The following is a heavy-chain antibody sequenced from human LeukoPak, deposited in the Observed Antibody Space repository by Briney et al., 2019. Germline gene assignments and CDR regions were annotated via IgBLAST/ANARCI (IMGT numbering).Heavy chain of an antibody. CDR1: GFIFSDFA. J-gene: IGHJ4*02. V-gene: IGHV3-11*01. D-gene: IGHD3-22*01. CDR3: AKRGVVIRVILVGFHKEAYYFDS. Sequence: NPGGSLRLSCAASGFIFSDFAITWIRQAPGRGQEWISKTSDNGITKHYADSVKGRFTISRDNPKNTLYLQMNSLRAEDTAVYFCAKRGVVIRVILVGFHKEAYYFDSWGQGALVTVSS. CDR2: TSDNGITK.